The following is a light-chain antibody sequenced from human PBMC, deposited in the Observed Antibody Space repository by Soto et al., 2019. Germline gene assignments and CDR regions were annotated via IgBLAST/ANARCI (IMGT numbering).Light chain of an antibody. Sequence: EIVMTQSPATLSVSPGERATLSCRASQSVGNNLAWYRQKSGQAPRLLIYGASTRATGIPARFSGSGSGTEFTLTSDSLQSDDFAVYLCQQYRNWPLTFGGGTKVEIK. V-gene: IGKV3-15*01. CDR1: QSVGNN. CDR2: GAS. J-gene: IGKJ4*01. CDR3: QQYRNWPLT.